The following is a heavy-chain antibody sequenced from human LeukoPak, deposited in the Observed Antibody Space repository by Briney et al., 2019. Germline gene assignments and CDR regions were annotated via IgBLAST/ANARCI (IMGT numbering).Heavy chain of an antibody. CDR3: ARDSDLGAIGDYFDF. V-gene: IGHV3-48*04. CDR1: GFTFSSYS. J-gene: IGHJ4*02. Sequence: GGSLRLSCAASGFTFSSYSMNWVRQAPGKGLEWVSYISSSSSTIYYADSVKGRFTISRDNAKNSLYLQMNSLRAEDTAVYYCARDSDLGAIGDYFDFWGQGTLVTVSS. CDR2: ISSSSSTI. D-gene: IGHD1-26*01.